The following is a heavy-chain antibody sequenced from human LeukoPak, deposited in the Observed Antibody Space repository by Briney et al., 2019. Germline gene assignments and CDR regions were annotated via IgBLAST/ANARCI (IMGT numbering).Heavy chain of an antibody. CDR1: GGSFSGYY. CDR3: ARINGAVVPAADNEPEVNTPYYYYYYGMDV. Sequence: SETLSLTCAVYGGSFSGYYWSWIRQPPGKGLEWIGEINHSGSTNYNPSLKSRVTISVDTSKNQFSLKLSSVTAADTAVYYCARINGAVVPAADNEPEVNTPYYYYYYGMDVWGQGTTVTVSS. V-gene: IGHV4-34*01. CDR2: INHSGST. J-gene: IGHJ6*02. D-gene: IGHD2-2*01.